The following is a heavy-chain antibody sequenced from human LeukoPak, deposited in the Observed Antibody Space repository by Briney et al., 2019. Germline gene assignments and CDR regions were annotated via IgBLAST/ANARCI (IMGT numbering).Heavy chain of an antibody. J-gene: IGHJ4*02. CDR3: ARDRDYAAEYYFDY. CDR1: GFTFSSYS. CDR2: ISSSSSYI. V-gene: IGHV3-21*01. D-gene: IGHD3-16*01. Sequence: GGSLRLSCAASGFTFSSYSMNWVRQAPGKGLEWVSSISSSSSYIYYADSVKGRFTISRDNAKTSLYLQMNRLRAQDTAVYYCARDRDYAAEYYFDYWGQGTLVTVSS.